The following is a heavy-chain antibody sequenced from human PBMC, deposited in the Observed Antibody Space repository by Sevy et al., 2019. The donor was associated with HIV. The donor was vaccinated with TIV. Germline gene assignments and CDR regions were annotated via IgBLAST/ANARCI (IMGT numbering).Heavy chain of an antibody. CDR2: IYYSGSI. CDR1: GGSISSYY. CDR3: ARDSGYSSSSLYYYMDV. D-gene: IGHD6-6*01. J-gene: IGHJ6*03. V-gene: IGHV4-59*01. Sequence: SETLSLTCTVSGGSISSYYWSWIRQPPGKGLEWIGYIYYSGSINYNPSLKSRITISVDTSKNQFSLKLSSVTAADTAVYYCARDSGYSSSSLYYYMDVWGKGTTVTISS.